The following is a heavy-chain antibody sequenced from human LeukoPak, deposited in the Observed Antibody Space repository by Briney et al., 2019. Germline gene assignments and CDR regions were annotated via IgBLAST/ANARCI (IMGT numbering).Heavy chain of an antibody. D-gene: IGHD6-19*01. CDR1: GFTFSSYS. Sequence: GGSLRLSCAASGFTFSSYSMNWVRQAPGKGLEWVSSISSSSSYIYYADSVKGRFTISRDNAKNSLYLQMNSLRAEDTAVYHCAREGYSSGWYGYWGQGTLVTVSS. V-gene: IGHV3-21*01. CDR3: AREGYSSGWYGY. CDR2: ISSSSSYI. J-gene: IGHJ4*02.